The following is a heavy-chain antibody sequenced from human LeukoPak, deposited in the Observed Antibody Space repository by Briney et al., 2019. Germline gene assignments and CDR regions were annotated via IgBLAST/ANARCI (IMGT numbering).Heavy chain of an antibody. Sequence: GASVKVSCKASGYTFTSYGISWVRQAPGQGLEWMGWISAYNGNTNYAQKLQGRVTMTTDTSTSTAYMELRSLRSDDTAVYYCAGDRRIAAAGTLSYWGQGTLVTVSS. CDR1: GYTFTSYG. V-gene: IGHV1-18*01. J-gene: IGHJ4*02. CDR3: AGDRRIAAAGTLSY. D-gene: IGHD6-13*01. CDR2: ISAYNGNT.